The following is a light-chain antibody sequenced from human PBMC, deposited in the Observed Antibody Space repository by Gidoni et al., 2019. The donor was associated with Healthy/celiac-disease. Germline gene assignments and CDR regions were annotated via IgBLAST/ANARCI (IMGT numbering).Light chain of an antibody. CDR2: CES. J-gene: IGKJ2*01. Sequence: EIVLSQSPDSLAVSVGERDTITCKSSQRVLYRSNNKRYLSWYQQKPGQPPKLLICCESTREAGVPDRFIGSGSCADFTLTIISRQAEDVAVDYCQQYYSTLVYTFGQGTKLEIK. V-gene: IGKV4-1*01. CDR1: QRVLYRSNNKRY. CDR3: QQYYSTLVYT.